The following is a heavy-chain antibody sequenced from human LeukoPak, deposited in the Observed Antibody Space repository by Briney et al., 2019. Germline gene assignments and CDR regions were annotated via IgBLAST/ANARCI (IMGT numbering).Heavy chain of an antibody. V-gene: IGHV3-23*01. CDR1: GFTFSRYS. CDR2: ISGSGGST. J-gene: IGHJ5*02. Sequence: GGSLRLSCAASGFTFSRYSMNWIRQAPGKGLEWVSAISGSGGSTYYADSVKGRFTISRDNSKNTLYLQMNSLRAEDTAVYYCAKAPSRIAAAAGGNWFDPWGQGTLVTVSS. D-gene: IGHD6-13*01. CDR3: AKAPSRIAAAAGGNWFDP.